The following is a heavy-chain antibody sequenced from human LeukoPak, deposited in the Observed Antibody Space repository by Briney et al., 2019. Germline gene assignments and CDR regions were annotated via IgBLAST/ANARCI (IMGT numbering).Heavy chain of an antibody. J-gene: IGHJ4*02. CDR2: INHSGST. CDR3: ARQTTTGYYFDY. V-gene: IGHV4-34*01. D-gene: IGHD1-7*01. CDR1: GGSLSGYY. Sequence: PSETLSLTCGVYGGSLSGYYWSWLRQPPGKGLEWIGEINHSGSTNYNPSLKNRVTISVDTSKTQFSLKLSSVTAADTAVYYCARQTTTGYYFDYWGQGTLVTVSS.